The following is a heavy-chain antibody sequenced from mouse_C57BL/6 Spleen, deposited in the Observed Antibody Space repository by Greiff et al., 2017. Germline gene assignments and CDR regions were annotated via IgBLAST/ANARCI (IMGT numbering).Heavy chain of an antibody. V-gene: IGHV6-6*01. J-gene: IGHJ4*01. CDR1: GFTFSDAW. CDR3: TRHPYYDYGGGDY. D-gene: IGHD2-4*01. Sequence: EVQLVESGGGLVQPGGSMKLSCAASGFTFSDAWMDWVRQSPEKGLEWVAEIRNKANNHATYYAESVKGRFTISRDDSKSSVYLQMNSLRAEDTGIYYCTRHPYYDYGGGDYWGQGTSVTVSS. CDR2: IRNKANNHAT.